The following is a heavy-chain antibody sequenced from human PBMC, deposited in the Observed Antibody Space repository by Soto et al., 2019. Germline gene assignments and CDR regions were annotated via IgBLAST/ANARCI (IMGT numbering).Heavy chain of an antibody. CDR1: GYTFTSYG. D-gene: IGHD3-22*01. CDR2: ISAYNGNT. Sequence: QVQLVQSGAEVKKPGASVKVSCKASGYTFTSYGISWVRQAPGQGLEWMGWISAYNGNTNYAQKLQGRVTMTTDTTTSTGYMELRSLSSDDTAVYCCARDEDSSGYPDYWGQGTLVTVSS. V-gene: IGHV1-18*01. J-gene: IGHJ4*02. CDR3: ARDEDSSGYPDY.